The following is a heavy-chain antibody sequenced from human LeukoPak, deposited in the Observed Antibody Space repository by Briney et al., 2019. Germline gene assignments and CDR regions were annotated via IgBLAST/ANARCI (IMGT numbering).Heavy chain of an antibody. J-gene: IGHJ6*02. CDR1: GYTFTSYD. CDR2: MNPNSGNT. Sequence: ASVKVSCKASGYTFTSYDINWVRQATGQGLEWMGWMNPNSGNTGYAQKFQGRVTMTRNISISTAYMELSSLRSEDTAVYYCARLVEDQLQTNALYYYGMDVWGQGTTVTVSS. V-gene: IGHV1-8*01. D-gene: IGHD4-23*01. CDR3: ARLVEDQLQTNALYYYGMDV.